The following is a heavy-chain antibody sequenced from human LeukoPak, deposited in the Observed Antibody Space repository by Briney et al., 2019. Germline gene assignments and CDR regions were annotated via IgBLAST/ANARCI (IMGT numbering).Heavy chain of an antibody. CDR1: GGSISGYY. D-gene: IGHD5/OR15-5a*01. J-gene: IGHJ4*02. V-gene: IGHV4-59*01. Sequence: PSETLSLTCTVSGGSISGYYWSWIRQPPGKGLEWIAYIYNSGNTNYKPSPQSRVTISVDMSKNQFSPKLNSVTAADTDVYYCARAAVSTRSRFDYWGQGTLVTVSS. CDR2: IYNSGNT. CDR3: ARAAVSTRSRFDY.